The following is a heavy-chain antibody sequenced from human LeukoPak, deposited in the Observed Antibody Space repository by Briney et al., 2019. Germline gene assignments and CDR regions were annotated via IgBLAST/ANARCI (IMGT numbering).Heavy chain of an antibody. CDR2: ISGSGGST. CDR3: AIRPTAHSSALFDY. CDR1: GFTFSSYA. J-gene: IGHJ4*02. D-gene: IGHD6-19*01. V-gene: IGHV3-23*01. Sequence: HPGGSLRLSCAASGFTFSSYAMSWVRQAPGKGLEWVSAISGSGGSTYYADSVKGRFTISRDNSKNTLYLQMNSLRAEDTAVYYCAIRPTAHSSALFDYWGQGTLVTVSS.